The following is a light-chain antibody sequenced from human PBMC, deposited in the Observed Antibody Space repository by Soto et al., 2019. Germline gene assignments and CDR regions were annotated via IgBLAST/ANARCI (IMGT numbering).Light chain of an antibody. Sequence: EIVLTQSPGSLSLSPGERATLSCRASQSVDSSFFAWYQQKPGQAPRLLIYGASNRATGIPGFSGRGSGTDFTLTITGLEPEDFAVYYCQQYVSSVTFGQGTKVEIK. CDR3: QQYVSSVT. CDR2: GAS. V-gene: IGKV3-20*01. CDR1: QSVDSSF. J-gene: IGKJ1*01.